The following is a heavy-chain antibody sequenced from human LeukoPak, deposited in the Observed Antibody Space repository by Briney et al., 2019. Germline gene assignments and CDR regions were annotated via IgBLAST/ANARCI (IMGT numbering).Heavy chain of an antibody. V-gene: IGHV3-48*04. D-gene: IGHD6-19*01. Sequence: GGSLRLSCAASGFTFSSYSMNWVRQAPGKGLEWVSYISSSSSTIYYADSVKGRFTVSRDNAKNSLYLQMNNLRVENTAVYYCARQVWSGWSREFDYWGQGTLVTVSS. CDR1: GFTFSSYS. CDR2: ISSSSSTI. J-gene: IGHJ4*02. CDR3: ARQVWSGWSREFDY.